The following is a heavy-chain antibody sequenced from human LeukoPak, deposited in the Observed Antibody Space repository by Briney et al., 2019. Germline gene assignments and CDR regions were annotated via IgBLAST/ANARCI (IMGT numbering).Heavy chain of an antibody. CDR2: IYTSGST. Sequence: PSETLSLTCTVSGGSISSGSYYWRWIRQPAGKGLEWIGRIYTSGSTNYNPSLKSRVTISVDTSKNQFSLKLSSVTAADTAMYYCARGESSTSTLYYYYYYMDVWGKGTTVTVSS. V-gene: IGHV4-61*02. CDR3: ARGESSTSTLYYYYYYMDV. CDR1: GGSISSGSYY. D-gene: IGHD6-6*01. J-gene: IGHJ6*03.